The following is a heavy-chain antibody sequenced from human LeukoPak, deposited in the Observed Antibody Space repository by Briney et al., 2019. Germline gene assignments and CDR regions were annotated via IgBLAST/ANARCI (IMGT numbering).Heavy chain of an antibody. D-gene: IGHD3-22*01. CDR3: AKYVSYNYYDRSPDY. CDR2: ISYDGSNK. CDR1: GFTFSSYG. J-gene: IGHJ4*02. Sequence: GGSLRLSCAASGFTFSSYGMHWVRQAPGKGLEWVAVISYDGSNKYYADSVKGRFTISRDNSKNTLYLQMNSLRAEDTAVYFCAKYVSYNYYDRSPDYWGQGTLVTVSS. V-gene: IGHV3-30*18.